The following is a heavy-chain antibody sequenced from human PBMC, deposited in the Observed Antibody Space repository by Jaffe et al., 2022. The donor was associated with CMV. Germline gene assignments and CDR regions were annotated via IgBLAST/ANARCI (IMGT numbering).Heavy chain of an antibody. D-gene: IGHD3-22*01. CDR3: TTDIVNDSPMRVFDY. Sequence: EVQLVESGGGLVKPGGSLRLSCAASGFTFSNAWMSWVRQAPGKGLEWVGRIKSKTDGGTTDYAAPVKGRFTISRDDSKNTLYLQMNSLKTEDTAVYYCTTDIVNDSPMRVFDYWGQGTLVTVSS. CDR2: IKSKTDGGTT. V-gene: IGHV3-15*01. CDR1: GFTFSNAW. J-gene: IGHJ4*02.